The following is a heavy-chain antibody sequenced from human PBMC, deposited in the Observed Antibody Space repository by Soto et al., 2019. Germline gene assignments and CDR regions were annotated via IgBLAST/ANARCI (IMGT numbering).Heavy chain of an antibody. CDR3: ARIPGWLQGFDS. CDR1: GFSLSTTGMR. D-gene: IGHD6-19*01. CDR2: IDWDDDK. Sequence: SGPTLVNPTQTLTLTCTFSGFSLSTTGMRVSWIRQPPGKALEWLARIDWDDDKFYTTSLKTRLTISKDTSKNQVVLTMTNMDHVDTATYFCARIPGWLQGFDSWGQGTLVTVSS. J-gene: IGHJ4*02. V-gene: IGHV2-70*04.